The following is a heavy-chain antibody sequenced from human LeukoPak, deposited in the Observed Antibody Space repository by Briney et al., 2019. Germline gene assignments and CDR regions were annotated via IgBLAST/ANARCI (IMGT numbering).Heavy chain of an antibody. D-gene: IGHD3-22*01. J-gene: IGHJ4*02. CDR1: GYTFTGYY. Sequence: ASVKVSCKASGYTFTGYYMHWVRQAPGQGLEWMGWINPNSGGTNYAQKFQGRVTMTRDTSISTAYMELSRLRSDDTAVYYCARGPYYYDSSGYHNHYWGQGTLVTVSS. V-gene: IGHV1-2*02. CDR2: INPNSGGT. CDR3: ARGPYYYDSSGYHNHY.